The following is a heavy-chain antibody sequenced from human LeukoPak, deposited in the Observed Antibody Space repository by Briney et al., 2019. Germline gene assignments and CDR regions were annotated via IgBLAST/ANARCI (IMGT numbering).Heavy chain of an antibody. V-gene: IGHV3-15*05. D-gene: IGHD3-3*01. CDR3: LIFPGR. J-gene: IGHJ4*02. CDR1: GFSVINAW. Sequence: GGSLRLSCAASGFSVINAWMSGVLQAPGQGLEWVGRIKSRADGGTTGYAAPVEGRFSISRDDSENTLYLQMNSLQIDDTALYYCLIFPGRWGQGTLVTVSS. CDR2: IKSRADGGTT.